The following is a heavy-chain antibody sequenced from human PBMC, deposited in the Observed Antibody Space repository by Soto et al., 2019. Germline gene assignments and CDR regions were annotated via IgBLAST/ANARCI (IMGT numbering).Heavy chain of an antibody. V-gene: IGHV1-69*12. Sequence: QVQLVQSGAEVKKPGSSVKVSCKASGGTFSSYAISWVRQAPGQGLEWMGGIIPIFGTANYAQKFQGRVRITADESTSTAYMELSSLRSEDTAMYYCARKFISDGYNLFGPQNYYYYGMDVWGQGTTVTVSS. CDR3: ARKFISDGYNLFGPQNYYYYGMDV. J-gene: IGHJ6*02. CDR2: IIPIFGTA. D-gene: IGHD5-12*01. CDR1: GGTFSSYA.